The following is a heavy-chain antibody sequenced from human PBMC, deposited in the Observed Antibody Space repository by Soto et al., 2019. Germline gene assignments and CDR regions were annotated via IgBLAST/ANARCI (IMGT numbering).Heavy chain of an antibody. D-gene: IGHD3-10*01. CDR1: GFTFSDYW. V-gene: IGHV3-7*03. CDR2: IKEDGSEN. Sequence: GGSLRLSCVGSGFTFSDYWMAWVRQAPGRGLESVANIKEDGSENYYGESVKGRCTISRDNAKNSLYLQMSSLRAEDTAVYYCAISRGSIFRKHLDYWGQGTMVTV. CDR3: AISRGSIFRKHLDY. J-gene: IGHJ4*02.